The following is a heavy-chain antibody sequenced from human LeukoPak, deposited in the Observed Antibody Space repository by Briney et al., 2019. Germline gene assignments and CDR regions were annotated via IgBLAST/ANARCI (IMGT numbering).Heavy chain of an antibody. CDR1: GFTFSTYA. Sequence: GGSLRLSCATSGFTFSTYAMSWVRQAPGKGLEWVSAIGGSGGSTYYADSVKGRFTISRDNSKNTLYLQMNSLRAEDTAVYYCAKVTLYYYFDYWGQGTLVTVSS. J-gene: IGHJ4*02. V-gene: IGHV3-23*01. CDR3: AKVTLYYYFDY. CDR2: IGGSGGST. D-gene: IGHD3-10*02.